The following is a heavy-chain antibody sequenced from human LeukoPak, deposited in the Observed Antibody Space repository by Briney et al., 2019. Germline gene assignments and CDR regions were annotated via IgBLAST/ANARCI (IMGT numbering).Heavy chain of an antibody. CDR3: ARWNGDFLTGYYLDD. Sequence: GGSLRLSCAASGFTFKRYGVHWVRQAPGKGLECVALISDDGRKKFYADSVKDRFTISRDDSKNTLYLQMSSLRAEDTAIYYCARWNGDFLTGYYLDDWGQGTLVTVSS. J-gene: IGHJ4*02. CDR1: GFTFKRYG. D-gene: IGHD3-9*01. CDR2: ISDDGRKK. V-gene: IGHV3-30*03.